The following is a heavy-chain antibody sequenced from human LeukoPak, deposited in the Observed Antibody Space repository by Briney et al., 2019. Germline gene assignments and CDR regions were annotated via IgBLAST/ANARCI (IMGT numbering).Heavy chain of an antibody. J-gene: IGHJ6*03. D-gene: IGHD5-18*01. Sequence: ASVKVSCKASGYTFTGYYMHWVRQAPGQGLEWMGWINPNSGGTNYAQKFQGRVTITTDESTSTAYMELSSLRSEDTAVYYCARVPRDTAMVFPYYYYYYMDVWGKGTTVTVSS. CDR3: ARVPRDTAMVFPYYYYYYMDV. V-gene: IGHV1-2*02. CDR2: INPNSGGT. CDR1: GYTFTGYY.